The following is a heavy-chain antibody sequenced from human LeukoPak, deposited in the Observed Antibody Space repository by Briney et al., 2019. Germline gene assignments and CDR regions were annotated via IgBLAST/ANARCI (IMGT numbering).Heavy chain of an antibody. Sequence: ASVKVSCKASGYTFTSYGISWVRQAPGQGLEWMGWISAYNGNTNYAQKLQGRVTMTTDTSTSTAYMELGSLRSDDTAVYYCARDLDCSGGSCRTEYYYGMDVWGQGTTVTVSS. J-gene: IGHJ6*02. CDR2: ISAYNGNT. D-gene: IGHD2-15*01. CDR3: ARDLDCSGGSCRTEYYYGMDV. CDR1: GYTFTSYG. V-gene: IGHV1-18*01.